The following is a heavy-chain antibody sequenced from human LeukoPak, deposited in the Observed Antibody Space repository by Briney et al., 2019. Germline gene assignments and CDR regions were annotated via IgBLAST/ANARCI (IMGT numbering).Heavy chain of an antibody. CDR1: GITLANYG. CDR2: VSGSGGST. V-gene: IGHV3-23*01. Sequence: GGSLRLSCVVSGITLANYGMSWVRQAPGKGLEWVAGVSGSGGSTNYADSVKGRFTISRDNPKNTLYLQMSSLRAEDTAVYYCAKMQGYFDYWGQGTLVPVSS. CDR3: AKMQGYFDY. J-gene: IGHJ4*02.